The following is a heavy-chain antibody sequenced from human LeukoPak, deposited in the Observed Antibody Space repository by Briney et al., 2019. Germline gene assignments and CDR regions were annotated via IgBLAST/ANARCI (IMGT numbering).Heavy chain of an antibody. CDR3: ARDPAVWVHYHYGMDV. CDR1: GFTFSSYA. V-gene: IGHV3-30-3*01. Sequence: PGGSLRLSCAASGFTFSSYAMHWVRQAPGKGLEWVAVISYDGSNKYYADSVKGRFTISRDNSKNTLYLQMNSLRAEDTAVYYCARDPAVWVHYHYGMDVWGQGTTVTVSS. J-gene: IGHJ6*02. D-gene: IGHD3-16*01. CDR2: ISYDGSNK.